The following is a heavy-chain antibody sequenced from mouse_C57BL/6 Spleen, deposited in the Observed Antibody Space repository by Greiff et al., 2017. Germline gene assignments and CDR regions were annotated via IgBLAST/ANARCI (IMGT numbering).Heavy chain of an antibody. D-gene: IGHD1-1*01. J-gene: IGHJ1*03. CDR3: ARSPCITTVPLYFEG. CDR2: IYPGDGDT. V-gene: IGHV1-82*01. CDR1: GYAFSSSW. Sequence: QVQLKQSGPELVKPGASVKISCKASGYAFSSSWMNWVKQRPGKGLEWIGRIYPGDGDTHYNGKFKGKATLTADKSSSTAYMQLSSLPSEDSAVYVCARSPCITTVPLYFEGWGTGTTVTVSS.